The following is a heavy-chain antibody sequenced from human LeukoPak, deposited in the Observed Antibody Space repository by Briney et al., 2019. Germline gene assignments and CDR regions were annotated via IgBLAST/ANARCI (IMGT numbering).Heavy chain of an antibody. CDR2: IKEDGSEK. V-gene: IGHV3-7*04. CDR1: GFTFSNYW. D-gene: IGHD3-3*02. CDR3: ARDSQHLNFDH. J-gene: IGHJ4*02. Sequence: PGGSLRLSCAASGFTFSNYWMNWVRQAPGKGLEWVANIKEDGSEKYYVDSVKGRFTISRDNAKNSLYLQMDSLRAEDTAVYYCARDSQHLNFDHWGQGTLVTVSP.